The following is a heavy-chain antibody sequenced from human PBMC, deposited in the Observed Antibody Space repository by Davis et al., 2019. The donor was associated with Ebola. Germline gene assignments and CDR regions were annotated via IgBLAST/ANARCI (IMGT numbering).Heavy chain of an antibody. CDR2: IYYSGST. Sequence: SETLSLTCTVPGGSISSSSYYWGWIRQPPGKGLEWIGYIYYSGSTNYNPSLKSRVTISVDTSKNQFSLKLSSVTAADTAVYYCAGVSSSSWLSFDYWGQGTLVTVSS. D-gene: IGHD6-13*01. CDR3: AGVSSSSWLSFDY. J-gene: IGHJ4*02. V-gene: IGHV4-61*05. CDR1: GGSISSSSYY.